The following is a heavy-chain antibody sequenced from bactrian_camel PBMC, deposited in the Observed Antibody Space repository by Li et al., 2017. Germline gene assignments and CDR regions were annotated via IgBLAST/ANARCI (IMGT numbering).Heavy chain of an antibody. J-gene: IGHJ4*01. CDR3: AALVGHDVCLPDSFHRPGGAT. V-gene: IGHV3S66*01. CDR2: ISTSEGTT. D-gene: IGHD3*01. CDR1: RYIYNRNW. Sequence: VQLVESGGGSVQAGGSLRLSCLVPRYIYNRNWIAWFRQGPGNDREGVAVISTSEGTTYYGNVAKGRFTISYDTAKTTLYLQMNDLQPDDTATYYCAALVGHDVCLPDSFHRPGGATWGQGTQVTVS.